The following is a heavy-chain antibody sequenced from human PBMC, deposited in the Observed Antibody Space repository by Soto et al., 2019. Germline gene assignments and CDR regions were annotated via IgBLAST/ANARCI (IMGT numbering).Heavy chain of an antibody. J-gene: IGHJ3*02. Sequence: GGSLRLSCAASGFTFISYAMSWVLQAPWKGLEWVSGVSGSGGSTYCVDSVKGRFTISRDNSKNTLYLQMNSLRAEDTAVYYCAKDFGYNYGYDAFDIWGQGTMVTVSS. CDR1: GFTFISYA. D-gene: IGHD5-18*01. V-gene: IGHV3-23*01. CDR2: VSGSGGST. CDR3: AKDFGYNYGYDAFDI.